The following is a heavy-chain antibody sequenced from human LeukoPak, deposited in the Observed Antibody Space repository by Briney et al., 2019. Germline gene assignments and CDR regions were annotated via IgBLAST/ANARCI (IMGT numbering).Heavy chain of an antibody. D-gene: IGHD3-22*01. CDR2: IIPIFDTV. V-gene: IGHV1-69*13. Sequence: SVKVSCKASGGTFSSYAIIWVRQAPGQGLEWMGGIIPIFDTVDYAQKFQGRVTITADESTSTAYMELSSLRSEDTAVYYCARVKSDRSYYYDSSGYYLDAFDIWGQGTMVTVSS. CDR1: GGTFSSYA. CDR3: ARVKSDRSYYYDSSGYYLDAFDI. J-gene: IGHJ3*02.